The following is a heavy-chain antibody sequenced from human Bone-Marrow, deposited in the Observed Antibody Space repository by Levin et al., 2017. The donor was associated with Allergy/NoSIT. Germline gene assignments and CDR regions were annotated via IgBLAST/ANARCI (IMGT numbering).Heavy chain of an antibody. CDR3: ARDHPTAMDH. CDR1: GFTFSIYS. CDR2: ISSSGSDM. J-gene: IGHJ4*02. V-gene: IGHV3-21*01. Sequence: GESLKISCTVSGFTFSIYSINWVRQAPGKGLEWVSSISSSGSDMYYVDSVKGRFTISRDNSKNTLYLQMNSLRAEDTAIYYCARDHPTAMDHWGQGTLVTVSS.